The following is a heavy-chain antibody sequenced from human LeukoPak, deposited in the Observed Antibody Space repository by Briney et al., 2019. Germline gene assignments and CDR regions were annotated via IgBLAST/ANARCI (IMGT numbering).Heavy chain of an antibody. CDR2: ISYDGSNK. J-gene: IGHJ4*02. V-gene: IGHV3-30-3*01. Sequence: PGGSLRLSCAASGFTFSSYAMHWVRQAPGKGLEWVAVISYDGSNKYYADSVKGRFTISRDNSKNTLYLQMNSLRAEDTAVYYCARVSSGWPLWGQGTLVTVSS. D-gene: IGHD6-19*01. CDR1: GFTFSSYA. CDR3: ARVSSGWPL.